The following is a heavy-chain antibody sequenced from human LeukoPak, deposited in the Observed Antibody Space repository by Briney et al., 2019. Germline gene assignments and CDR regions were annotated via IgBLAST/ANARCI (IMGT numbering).Heavy chain of an antibody. CDR3: AKDHGDYPSRYFDL. V-gene: IGHV3-23*01. CDR1: GFTFSRCA. J-gene: IGHJ2*01. Sequence: GGSLRLSCAASGFTFSRCAMSWVRQAPGKGLEWVSAISGSGSSTYYADSVKGRFTISRDNSKNTLYLQMNSLRAEDTAVYYCAKDHGDYPSRYFDLWGRGTLVTVSS. CDR2: ISGSGSST. D-gene: IGHD2-21*01.